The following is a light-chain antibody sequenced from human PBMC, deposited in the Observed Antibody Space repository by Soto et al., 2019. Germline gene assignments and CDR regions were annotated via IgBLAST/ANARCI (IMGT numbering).Light chain of an antibody. Sequence: EIVMTQSPATLSVSPGERATLSCRASQSVSSYLAWYQQKPGQAPRLLIYDASNRATGIPARFSGRGSGTDFTLTISSLEPEDFAVYYFQQRSNWPWTFGQGTKVDIK. CDR3: QQRSNWPWT. CDR1: QSVSSY. CDR2: DAS. J-gene: IGKJ1*01. V-gene: IGKV3-11*01.